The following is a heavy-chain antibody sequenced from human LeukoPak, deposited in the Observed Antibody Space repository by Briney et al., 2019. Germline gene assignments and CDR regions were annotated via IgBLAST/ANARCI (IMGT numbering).Heavy chain of an antibody. CDR3: ARSAITFGGVIAKGGVDY. CDR2: ISSSSSTI. Sequence: GGSLRLSCAASGFTFSSYSMNWVRQAPGKGLEWVSYISSSSSTIYYADSVKGRFTISRDNAKNSLYLQMNSLRAEDTAVYYCARSAITFGGVIAKGGVDYWGQGTLVTVSS. CDR1: GFTFSSYS. J-gene: IGHJ4*02. D-gene: IGHD3-16*02. V-gene: IGHV3-48*01.